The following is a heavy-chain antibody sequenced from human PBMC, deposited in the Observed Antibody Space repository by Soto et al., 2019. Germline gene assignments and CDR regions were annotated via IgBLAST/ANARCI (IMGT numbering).Heavy chain of an antibody. CDR1: GGSISSGGYS. J-gene: IGHJ4*02. CDR3: AAGGGLPRYY. Sequence: QLQLQESGSGLVKPSQTLSLTCAVSGGSISSGGYSWSWIRQPPGKGLEWIGYIYHSGSTYYNPSQKSRVTMSVARSTNQFSLKLRPVTAADTAVYYCAAGGGLPRYYWGQGTLVTVSS. D-gene: IGHD5-12*01. CDR2: IYHSGST. V-gene: IGHV4-30-2*01.